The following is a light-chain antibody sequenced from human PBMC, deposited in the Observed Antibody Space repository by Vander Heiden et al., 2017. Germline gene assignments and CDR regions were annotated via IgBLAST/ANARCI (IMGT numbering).Light chain of an antibody. Sequence: SYELTQPPSVSVSPGQTARITCSGDALPKQYAYWYQQKPGQAPVLVIYKDSERPSGIPERFSGSSSGNTATLTITGVQAEDEADYYCQSGDSSGTYAVFGGGTKLTVL. CDR2: KDS. V-gene: IGLV3-25*03. J-gene: IGLJ3*02. CDR1: ALPKQY. CDR3: QSGDSSGTYAV.